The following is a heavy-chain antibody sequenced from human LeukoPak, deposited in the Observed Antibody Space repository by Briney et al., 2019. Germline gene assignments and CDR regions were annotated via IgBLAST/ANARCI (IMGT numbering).Heavy chain of an antibody. CDR1: GFTFSTYG. Sequence: GGSLKLSCAASGFTFSTYGMSWVRQAPGKGLEWVSAISTGNDITWYADSVKGRFTISRDNSKNTLYLQMNSLRAEDTALYYCAKQIVGATRYFDYWGQGTLVTVSS. CDR2: ISTGNDIT. D-gene: IGHD1-26*01. CDR3: AKQIVGATRYFDY. V-gene: IGHV3-23*01. J-gene: IGHJ4*02.